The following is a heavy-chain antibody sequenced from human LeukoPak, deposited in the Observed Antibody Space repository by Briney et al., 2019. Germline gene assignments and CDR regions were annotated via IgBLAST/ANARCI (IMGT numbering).Heavy chain of an antibody. V-gene: IGHV3-11*05. CDR1: GFPFSDYY. D-gene: IGHD2-15*01. CDR3: ARELGHCSGGSCLPT. J-gene: IGHJ5*02. Sequence: PGGTLSLSCAASGFPFSDYYMGWIRPAPGKGLERDSYISISSRFTNYADSVKGRFTISRDNANKSLYLQMNSLRADDTAVYYCARELGHCSGGSCLPTWGQGTLVTVSS. CDR2: ISISSRFT.